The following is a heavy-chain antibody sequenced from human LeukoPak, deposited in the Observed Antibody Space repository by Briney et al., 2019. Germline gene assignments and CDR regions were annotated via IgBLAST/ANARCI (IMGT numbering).Heavy chain of an antibody. CDR1: GYTFTGYH. V-gene: IGHV1-2*02. CDR2: INPNSGGT. D-gene: IGHD3-10*01. CDR3: ARMVLWFGELIIGREAGNWFDP. Sequence: ASVKVSCKASGYTFTGYHMHWVRQAPGQGLEWMGWINPNSGGTNYAQKFQGRVTMTRDTSISTAYMELSRLRSDDTAVYYCARMVLWFGELIIGREAGNWFDPWGQGTLVTVSS. J-gene: IGHJ5*02.